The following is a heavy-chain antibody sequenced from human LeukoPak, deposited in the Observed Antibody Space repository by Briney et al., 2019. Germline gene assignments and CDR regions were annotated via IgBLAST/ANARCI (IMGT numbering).Heavy chain of an antibody. J-gene: IGHJ4*02. Sequence: GGSLRLSCAASGFTFSSYGMHWVRQAPGKGLEWVAVISYDGSNKYYADSVKGRFTISRDNSKNTLYLQMNSLRAEDTAVYYCAKDLRGSDWSPFDYWGQGTLVTASS. V-gene: IGHV3-30*18. CDR1: GFTFSSYG. D-gene: IGHD3-9*01. CDR2: ISYDGSNK. CDR3: AKDLRGSDWSPFDY.